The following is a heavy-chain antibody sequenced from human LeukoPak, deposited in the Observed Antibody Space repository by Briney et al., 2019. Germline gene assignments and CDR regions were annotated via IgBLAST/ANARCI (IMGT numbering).Heavy chain of an antibody. CDR2: IKTDGSNT. CDR3: ARDFLHLGG. V-gene: IGHV3-74*01. D-gene: IGHD3-16*01. J-gene: IGHJ3*01. Sequence: GGSLRLSCAASGFTFSSYWMHWVRQAPGKGLVWVSRIKTDGSNTNYADSEKGRFTISRDNAKNTLYLQMSSLRAEDTAVYYCARDFLHLGGWGQGTMVTVSS. CDR1: GFTFSSYW.